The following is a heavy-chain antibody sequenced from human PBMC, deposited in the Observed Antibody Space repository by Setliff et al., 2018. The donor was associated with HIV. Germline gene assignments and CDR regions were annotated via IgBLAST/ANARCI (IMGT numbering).Heavy chain of an antibody. CDR3: VRQLLDYNFWSGYSTQNCFNY. CDR2: IYYTGRT. Sequence: PSETLSLTCSVSGGSIDNYYWSWIRQSPGKGLEWIGHIYYTGRTNYNPSLQSRVNMSVDTSKNQLSLNLTSVTAADTAIYYCVRQLLDYNFWSGYSTQNCFNYWGQGALVTVSS. J-gene: IGHJ4*02. D-gene: IGHD3-3*01. CDR1: GGSIDNYY. V-gene: IGHV4-59*08.